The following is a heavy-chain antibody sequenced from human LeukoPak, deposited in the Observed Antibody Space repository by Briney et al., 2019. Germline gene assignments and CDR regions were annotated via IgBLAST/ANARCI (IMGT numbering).Heavy chain of an antibody. Sequence: ASVKVSCKASGYPFTGYYIHWVRQAPGQGLEWMGRIGPSSGDTNYAQKFQGRVTMTRDTSISTAYMELSRLRSDDTAVYYCARSGIRELDYWGQGTLVTVSS. J-gene: IGHJ4*02. CDR1: GYPFTGYY. V-gene: IGHV1-2*06. CDR3: ARSGIRELDY. CDR2: IGPSSGDT. D-gene: IGHD1-14*01.